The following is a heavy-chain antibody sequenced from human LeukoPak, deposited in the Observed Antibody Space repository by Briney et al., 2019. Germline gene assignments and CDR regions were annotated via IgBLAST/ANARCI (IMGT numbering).Heavy chain of an antibody. CDR2: ISSSSSYI. CDR3: ARALAGPIDALDI. D-gene: IGHD6-19*01. CDR1: GFTFSSYS. J-gene: IGHJ3*02. Sequence: PGGSLRLSCAASGFTFSSYSMNWVRQAPGKGLEWVSSISSSSSYIYYADSVKGRFTISRDNAKNSLYLQMNSLRAEDTAVYYCARALAGPIDALDIWGQGTMVTVSS. V-gene: IGHV3-21*01.